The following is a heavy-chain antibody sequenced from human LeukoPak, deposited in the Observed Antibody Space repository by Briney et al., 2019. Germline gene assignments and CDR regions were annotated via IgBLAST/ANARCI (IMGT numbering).Heavy chain of an antibody. D-gene: IGHD6-19*01. J-gene: IGHJ4*02. V-gene: IGHV3-30*18. CDR1: GFTFNAYS. CDR3: AKGLHGSGWSPADY. Sequence: GGSLRLSCAASGFTFNAYSMNWVRQAPGKGLEWVAVISYDGSDKYYADSVQGRFTISRDNSKNTLYLQMNSLRAEDTAVYYCAKGLHGSGWSPADYWGQGTLVTVSS. CDR2: ISYDGSDK.